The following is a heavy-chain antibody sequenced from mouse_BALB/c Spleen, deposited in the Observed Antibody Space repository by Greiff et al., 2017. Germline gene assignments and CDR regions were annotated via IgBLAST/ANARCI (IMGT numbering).Heavy chain of an antibody. D-gene: IGHD2-4*01. CDR2: ISSGGSYT. J-gene: IGHJ4*01. V-gene: IGHV5-9-3*01. CDR1: GFTFSSYA. Sequence: DVKLVESGGGLVKPGGSLKLSCAASGFTFSSYAMSWVRQTPEKRLEWVATISSGGSYTYYPDSVKGRFTISRDNAKNTLYLQMSSLRSEDTAMYYCARHEGITTTVDYWGQGTSVTVSS. CDR3: ARHEGITTTVDY.